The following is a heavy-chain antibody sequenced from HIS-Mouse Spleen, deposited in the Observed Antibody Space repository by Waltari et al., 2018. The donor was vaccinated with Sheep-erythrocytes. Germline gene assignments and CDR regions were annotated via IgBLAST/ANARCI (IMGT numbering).Heavy chain of an antibody. CDR2: MKPNSGKT. J-gene: IGHJ4*02. Sequence: QVQLVQSGAEVKKPGASVKVSCKASGYTFTSYDINWVRQATGQGLEWMGWMKPNSGKTGYAQKFQGRGTMTRNTSISTAYMELSSLRSEDTAVYYCARGHYSGYDFDYWGQGTLVTVSS. CDR1: GYTFTSYD. CDR3: ARGHYSGYDFDY. V-gene: IGHV1-8*01. D-gene: IGHD5-12*01.